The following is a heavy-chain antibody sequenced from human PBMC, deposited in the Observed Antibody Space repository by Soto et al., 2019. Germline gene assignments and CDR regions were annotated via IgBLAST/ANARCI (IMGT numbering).Heavy chain of an antibody. CDR1: GYSFTSYW. V-gene: IGHV5-51*01. J-gene: IGHJ6*02. D-gene: IGHD3-22*01. Sequence: GESLKISCKGSGYSFTSYWIGWVRQMPGKGLEWMGIIYPGDSDTRYSPSFQGQVTISADKSISTAYLQWSSLKASDTAMYYCAGPAQKTKYYYDSSGYYDLDPLYYYGMDVWGQGTTVTVSS. CDR3: AGPAQKTKYYYDSSGYYDLDPLYYYGMDV. CDR2: IYPGDSDT.